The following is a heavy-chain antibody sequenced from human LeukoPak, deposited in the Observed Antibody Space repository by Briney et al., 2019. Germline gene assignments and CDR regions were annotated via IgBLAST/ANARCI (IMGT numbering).Heavy chain of an antibody. CDR1: GYIFISYY. D-gene: IGHD6-13*01. J-gene: IGHJ4*02. Sequence: ASVKVSCKASGYIFISYYIHWVRQAPGQGLEWMGVINPSDGSTNYAQKFQGRVTMTRDTSTTTVYLELSGLRSEDTAVYYCASSEAAVGRIDYWGQGTLVTVSS. CDR3: ASSEAAVGRIDY. CDR2: INPSDGST. V-gene: IGHV1-46*01.